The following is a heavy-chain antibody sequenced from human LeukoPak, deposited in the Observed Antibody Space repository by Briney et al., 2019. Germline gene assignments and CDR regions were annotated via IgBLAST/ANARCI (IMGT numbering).Heavy chain of an antibody. CDR2: ISGAGGT. Sequence: PGGSLRLSCAASRFTLSSQAMSWVRQAPGKGLEWVSAISGAGGTYYADYVKGRFTVSRDIAKNTLFLQMNSLRAEDTAVYYCAVRYSGSWYLFDYWGQGTLVTVSS. J-gene: IGHJ4*02. V-gene: IGHV3-23*01. CDR3: AVRYSGSWYLFDY. D-gene: IGHD6-13*01. CDR1: RFTLSSQA.